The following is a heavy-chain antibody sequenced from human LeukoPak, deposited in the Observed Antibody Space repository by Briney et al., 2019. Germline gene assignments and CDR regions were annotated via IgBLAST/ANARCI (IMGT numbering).Heavy chain of an antibody. V-gene: IGHV3-7*01. J-gene: IGHJ3*02. CDR2: IKQDGSEK. CDR3: ASLDSSGYYYDDAFDI. CDR1: GFTFSSYW. Sequence: GGSLRLSCAASGFTFSSYWMSWVRQAPGKGLEWVANIKQDGSEKYYVDSVKGRFTISRDNAKNSLYLQMDSLRAEDTAVYYCASLDSSGYYYDDAFDIWGQGTMVTVSS. D-gene: IGHD3-22*01.